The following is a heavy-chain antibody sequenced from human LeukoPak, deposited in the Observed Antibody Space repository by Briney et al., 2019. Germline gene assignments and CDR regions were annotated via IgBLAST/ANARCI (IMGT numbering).Heavy chain of an antibody. CDR1: GFTFSSYS. V-gene: IGHV3-21*01. CDR3: ARGQTTVIPYYFDY. CDR2: ISSSSSYI. D-gene: IGHD4-17*01. J-gene: IGHJ4*02. Sequence: PGGSLRLSCAASGFTFSSYSMNWVRQAPGKGLEWVSSISSSSSYIYHADSVKGRFTISRDNAKNSLYLQMNSLRAEDTAVYYCARGQTTVIPYYFDYWGQGTLVTVSS.